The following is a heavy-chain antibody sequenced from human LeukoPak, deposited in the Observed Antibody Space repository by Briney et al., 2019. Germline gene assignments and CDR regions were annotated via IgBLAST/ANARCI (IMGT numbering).Heavy chain of an antibody. CDR3: AKDAQRGFDYSNSLDK. D-gene: IGHD4-11*01. J-gene: IGHJ4*02. V-gene: IGHV3-33*06. Sequence: GGSLTLSCATCGFTLSQYSMHGVRQAPGKGLEWVAVIWSDGTNTYYGDPVKGRFTISRDNFQRTVYLQMNSLRAEDTAFYYCAKDAQRGFDYSNSLDKWGQGTLVTVSS. CDR2: IWSDGTNT. CDR1: GFTLSQYS.